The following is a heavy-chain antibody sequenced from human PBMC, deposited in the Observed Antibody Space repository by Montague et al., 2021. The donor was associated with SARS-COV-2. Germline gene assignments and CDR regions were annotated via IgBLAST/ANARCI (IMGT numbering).Heavy chain of an antibody. J-gene: IGHJ6*03. CDR3: ARLGDGVVPSPILGVGPYYSYYYMDV. D-gene: IGHD3-10*01. CDR2: IHHGGST. Sequence: SETLSLTCAVHGGSFSTYSWDWIRQPPGKGLEWIGEIHHGGSTNYNPSLKSRVTISADTSKNQFSLKLTSVAAADTAVYYCARLGDGVVPSPILGVGPYYSYYYMDVWGTGTMVTVA. V-gene: IGHV4-34*01. CDR1: GGSFSTYS.